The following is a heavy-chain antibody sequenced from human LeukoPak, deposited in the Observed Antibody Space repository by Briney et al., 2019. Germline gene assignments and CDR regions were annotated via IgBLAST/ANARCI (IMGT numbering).Heavy chain of an antibody. CDR3: ARLRGDIPSYSSGYRFDY. D-gene: IGHD6-19*01. V-gene: IGHV5-51*01. J-gene: IGHJ4*02. Sequence: GESLKISCQGSGYSFTSYWIGWVRQMPGKGLEWMGIIYPGDSDTRYSPSFQGQVTISADKSISTAYLQWSSLKASDTAMYYCARLRGDIPSYSSGYRFDYWGQGTLVTVSS. CDR1: GYSFTSYW. CDR2: IYPGDSDT.